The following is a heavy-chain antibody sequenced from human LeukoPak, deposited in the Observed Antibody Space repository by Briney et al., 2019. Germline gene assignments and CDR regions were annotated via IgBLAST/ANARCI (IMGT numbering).Heavy chain of an antibody. CDR1: GFSFSAYS. J-gene: IGHJ4*02. D-gene: IGHD6-13*01. Sequence: PGGSLRLSCAASGFSFSAYSMTWVRQAPGKGLEWVSYISGSSGTIHYADSVKGRFSVSRDNGKNSLFLQMNSLRDEDTAVYYCARDHYSRNDYWGQGTLVTVSS. CDR2: ISGSSGTI. V-gene: IGHV3-48*02. CDR3: ARDHYSRNDY.